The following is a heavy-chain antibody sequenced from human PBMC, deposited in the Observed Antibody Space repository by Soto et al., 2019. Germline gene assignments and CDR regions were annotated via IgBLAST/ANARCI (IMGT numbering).Heavy chain of an antibody. CDR3: ARVPNPLPQARRVDLYGMDV. V-gene: IGHV1-2*02. D-gene: IGHD6-6*01. J-gene: IGHJ6*02. CDR1: GYTFIGYY. Sequence: ASVKVSCKASGYTFIGYYMHWVRQAPGQGLEWMGWINPNSGGTNYAQKFQGRVTMTRDTSISTAYMELSRLRSDDTAVYYCARVPNPLPQARRVDLYGMDVCGQRTTVTVSS. CDR2: INPNSGGT.